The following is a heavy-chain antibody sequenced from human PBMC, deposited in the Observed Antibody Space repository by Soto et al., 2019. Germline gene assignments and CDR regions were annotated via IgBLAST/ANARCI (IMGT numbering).Heavy chain of an antibody. V-gene: IGHV1-69*01. J-gene: IGHJ4*02. Sequence: QVQLVQSGAEVKKPGSSVKVSCKASGAIVNSYSFSWVRQAPGQGLEWMGGIMPVFGTPTYAQRFQGRVTIALDESTSTVYMELTSLRSEDTAVYYCARCYRYYYDTSGYYPLEYWGQGTLVTVSS. CDR2: IMPVFGTP. D-gene: IGHD3-22*01. CDR1: GAIVNSYS. CDR3: ARCYRYYYDTSGYYPLEY.